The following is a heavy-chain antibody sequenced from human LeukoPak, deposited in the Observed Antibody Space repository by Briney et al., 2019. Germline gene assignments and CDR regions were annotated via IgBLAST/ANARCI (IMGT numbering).Heavy chain of an antibody. J-gene: IGHJ4*02. CDR2: LYSGGTT. CDR3: ARDPGFRMTPVDY. V-gene: IGHV3-66*01. D-gene: IGHD2-15*01. CDR1: GFTVSTNY. Sequence: GGSLRLSCAASGFTVSTNYMSWVRQAPGKGLEWVSVLYSGGTTYYTDSVKGRFIISRDNSKNTLYLQMNSLRAEDTAVYYCARDPGFRMTPVDYWGQGTLVTVSS.